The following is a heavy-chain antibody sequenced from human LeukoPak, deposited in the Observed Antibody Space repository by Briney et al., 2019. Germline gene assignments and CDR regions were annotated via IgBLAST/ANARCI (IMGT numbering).Heavy chain of an antibody. CDR1: GFTFNDAW. CDR2: IKQDGSEK. D-gene: IGHD3-9*01. CDR3: AREGIDYDILSWSVYFDY. Sequence: GGSLRLSCAASGFTFNDAWMSWVRQAPGKGLEWVANIKQDGSEKYYVDSVKGRFTISRDNAKNSLYLQMNSLRAEDTAVYYCAREGIDYDILSWSVYFDYWGQGTLVTVSS. J-gene: IGHJ4*02. V-gene: IGHV3-7*01.